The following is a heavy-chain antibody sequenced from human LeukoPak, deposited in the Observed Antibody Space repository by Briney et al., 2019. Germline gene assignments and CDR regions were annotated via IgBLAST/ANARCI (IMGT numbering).Heavy chain of an antibody. D-gene: IGHD2-2*01. V-gene: IGHV4-34*01. CDR2: INHSGST. Sequence: SETLSLTCTVSGGSISTYYWSWIRQSAGKGLEWIGEINHSGSTNYNPSLKSQVTISVDTSKNQFSLKLSSVTAADTAVYYCARWSGRGYQLPARGGYYYYGMDVWGQGTTVTVSS. CDR3: ARWSGRGYQLPARGGYYYYGMDV. J-gene: IGHJ6*02. CDR1: GGSISTYY.